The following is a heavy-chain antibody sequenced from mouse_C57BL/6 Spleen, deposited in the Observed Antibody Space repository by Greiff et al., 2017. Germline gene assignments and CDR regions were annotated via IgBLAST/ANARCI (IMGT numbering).Heavy chain of an antibody. CDR1: GFTFSSYA. Sequence: EVHLVESGGGLVKPGGSLKLSCAASGFTFSSYAMSWVRQTPEKRLEWVATISDGGSYTYYPDNVKGRFTISRDNAKNNLYLQMSHLKSEDTAMYYCARDGGGKDYWGQGTTLTVSS. V-gene: IGHV5-4*01. CDR3: ARDGGGKDY. D-gene: IGHD1-1*02. J-gene: IGHJ2*01. CDR2: ISDGGSYT.